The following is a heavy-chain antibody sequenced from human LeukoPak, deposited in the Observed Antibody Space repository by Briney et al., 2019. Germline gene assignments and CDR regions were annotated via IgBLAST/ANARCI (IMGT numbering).Heavy chain of an antibody. CDR3: ARDLGIAVAGTGGGYYYYYMDV. D-gene: IGHD6-19*01. Sequence: SQTLSLTCAISGDGVSSNSAAWNWIRQSPSRGLEWLGRTYYRSKWYNDYAVSVKSRITINPDTSKNQFSLQLNSVTPEDTAVYYCARDLGIAVAGTGGGYYYYYMDVWGKGTTVTVSS. J-gene: IGHJ6*03. CDR1: GDGVSSNSAA. V-gene: IGHV6-1*01. CDR2: TYYRSKWYN.